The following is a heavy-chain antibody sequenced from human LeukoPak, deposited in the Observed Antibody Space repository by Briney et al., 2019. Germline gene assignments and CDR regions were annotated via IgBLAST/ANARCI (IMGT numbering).Heavy chain of an antibody. D-gene: IGHD5-18*01. Sequence: PSETLSLTCTVSGYSISSGYYWAWIRQPPGKGLEWIGNIYHSGSTYYNPSLKSRVTISVDTSKNQFSLKLSSVTAADTAVYYCGKYSYGQYDYWGQGTLVTVPS. CDR1: GYSISSGYY. V-gene: IGHV4-38-2*02. J-gene: IGHJ4*02. CDR2: IYHSGST. CDR3: GKYSYGQYDY.